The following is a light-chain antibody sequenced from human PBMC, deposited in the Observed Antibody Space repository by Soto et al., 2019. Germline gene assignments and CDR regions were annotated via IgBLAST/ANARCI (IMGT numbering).Light chain of an antibody. CDR3: SSYTISRTYV. CDR1: SSDVGGYNY. V-gene: IGLV2-14*01. Sequence: SVLPHPASVSGSPGQSITLSCPGTSSDVGGYNYVSWYQQHPGKAPTLMIYDVSNRPSGVSNRFSGSKSGNTASLTISGLQAEDEADYYCSSYTISRTYVFGTGTRVTVL. J-gene: IGLJ1*01. CDR2: DVS.